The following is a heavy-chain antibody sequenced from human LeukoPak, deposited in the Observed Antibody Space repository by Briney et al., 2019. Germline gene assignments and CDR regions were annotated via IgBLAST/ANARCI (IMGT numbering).Heavy chain of an antibody. CDR2: IYHSGST. D-gene: IGHD5-24*01. J-gene: IGHJ4*02. CDR1: GGSISSGGYS. Sequence: LSLTCAVSGGSISSGGYSWSWIRQPPGKGLEWIGYIYHSGSTYYNPSLKSRVTISVDRSKNQFSLKLSSVTAADTAVYYCARGDGYNAPIDYWGQGTLVTVSS. V-gene: IGHV4-30-2*01. CDR3: ARGDGYNAPIDY.